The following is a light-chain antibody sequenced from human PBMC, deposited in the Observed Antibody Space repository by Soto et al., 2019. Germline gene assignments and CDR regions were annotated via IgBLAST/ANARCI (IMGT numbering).Light chain of an antibody. CDR1: QSISSW. CDR3: QQYNSYTWT. J-gene: IGKJ1*01. V-gene: IGKV1-5*01. CDR2: DAS. Sequence: DITMTQSPSTLSASVGDRVTITCRDSQSISSWLAWYQQKPGKAPKLLIYDASSLESGVPSRLSGSGSGTEITLTISRLQPDDFATYYCQQYNSYTWTFGQWTKVEIK.